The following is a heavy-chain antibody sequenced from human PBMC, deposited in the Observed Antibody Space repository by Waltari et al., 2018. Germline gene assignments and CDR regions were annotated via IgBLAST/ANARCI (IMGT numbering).Heavy chain of an antibody. V-gene: IGHV4-61*02. CDR1: GGSISSGSYY. CDR3: AGRDYYYDSSGYPSRGVYGMDV. Sequence: QVQLQESGPGLVKPSQTLSLTCTVSGGSISSGSYYWSWIRQPAGKGLEWIGRIYTSGSTNYNPSLKSRVTISVDTSKNQFSLKLSSVTAADTAVYYCAGRDYYYDSSGYPSRGVYGMDVWGQGTTVTVSS. J-gene: IGHJ6*02. CDR2: IYTSGST. D-gene: IGHD3-22*01.